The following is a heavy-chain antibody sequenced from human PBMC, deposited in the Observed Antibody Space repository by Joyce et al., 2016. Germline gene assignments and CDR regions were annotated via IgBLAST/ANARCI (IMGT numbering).Heavy chain of an antibody. V-gene: IGHV4-30-2*01. J-gene: IGHJ4*02. CDR2: INYSGKT. CDR1: GGSISSSGYS. CDR3: ARARGSGWYSDF. Sequence: QLQLQESGSGLIKASQTLSLNCSVSGGSISSSGYSWSWIRQPPGKGLEWIGYINYSGKTYSNPSLKSRVTISVDRSKNQFFLKLSSVTAADTAVYYCARARGSGWYSDFWGLGTLVTVSS. D-gene: IGHD6-19*01.